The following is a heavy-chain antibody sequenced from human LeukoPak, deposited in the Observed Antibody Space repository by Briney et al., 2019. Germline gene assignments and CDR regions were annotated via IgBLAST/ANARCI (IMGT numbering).Heavy chain of an antibody. J-gene: IGHJ4*02. CDR1: GGSVSSYY. D-gene: IGHD3-10*01. Sequence: SETLSLTCTVSGGSVSSYYWSWIRQPPGKGLEWIAYIYYSGTTNSNPSLRSRVTISLDSSKNQFSLKLTSVTAADTAVYYCARHAGLYYGSGSFYLDYWGQGTLVTVSS. V-gene: IGHV4-59*08. CDR3: ARHAGLYYGSGSFYLDY. CDR2: IYYSGTT.